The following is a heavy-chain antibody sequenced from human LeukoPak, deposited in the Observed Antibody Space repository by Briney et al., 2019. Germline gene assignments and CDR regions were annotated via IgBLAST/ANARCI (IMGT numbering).Heavy chain of an antibody. D-gene: IGHD1-14*01. V-gene: IGHV4-34*01. J-gene: IGHJ4*02. CDR3: ARVPYNGFDY. CDR2: INDSGST. CDR1: GGSFSGYY. Sequence: SATLSLTCAVYGGSFSGYYWSWIRQPPGKGLEWIGEINDSGSTNYNPSLKSRVNISEDTSKKQFSLKLSSVTAADTAVYYCARVPYNGFDYWGQGTLVTVSS.